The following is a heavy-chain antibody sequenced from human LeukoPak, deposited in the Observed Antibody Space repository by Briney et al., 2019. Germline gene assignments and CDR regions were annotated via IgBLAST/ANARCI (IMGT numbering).Heavy chain of an antibody. V-gene: IGHV1-2*02. CDR1: GYTFTGYY. CDR2: INPNSGGT. J-gene: IGHJ6*02. Sequence: GAAVKVSCKASGYTFTGYYMHWVRQAPGQGLEWMGWINPNSGGTNYAQKFQGRVTMTRDTSISTAYMELSRLRSDDTAVYYCARSRGIAAAGPPPLGLNYYGMDVWGQGTTVTVPS. CDR3: ARSRGIAAAGPPPLGLNYYGMDV. D-gene: IGHD6-13*01.